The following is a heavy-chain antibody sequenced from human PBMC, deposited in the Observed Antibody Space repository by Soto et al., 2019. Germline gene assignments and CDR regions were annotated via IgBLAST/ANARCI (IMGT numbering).Heavy chain of an antibody. Sequence: TGGSLRLSCAASGFTFSSYEMNWVRQAPGKGLEWVSYISSSGSTIYYADSVKGRFTISRDNAKNSLYLQMNSLRAEDTAVYYCARYLGGTYYYYGMDVWGQGTTVTVSS. J-gene: IGHJ6*02. V-gene: IGHV3-48*03. CDR3: ARYLGGTYYYYGMDV. D-gene: IGHD1-26*01. CDR2: ISSSGSTI. CDR1: GFTFSSYE.